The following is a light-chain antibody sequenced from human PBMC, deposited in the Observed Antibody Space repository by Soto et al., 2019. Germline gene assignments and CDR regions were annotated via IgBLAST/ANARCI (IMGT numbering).Light chain of an antibody. CDR1: SSDVGGYNY. Sequence: QSVLTQPPSASGSPGQSVTISCTGTSSDVGGYNYVSWYQHHPGKAPKLMIYEVSKRPSGVPDRFSGYKSGNTASLTVSGLQDEDEADYYCSSYAGSNNYVFGTGTKLTVL. CDR2: EVS. J-gene: IGLJ1*01. V-gene: IGLV2-8*01. CDR3: SSYAGSNNYV.